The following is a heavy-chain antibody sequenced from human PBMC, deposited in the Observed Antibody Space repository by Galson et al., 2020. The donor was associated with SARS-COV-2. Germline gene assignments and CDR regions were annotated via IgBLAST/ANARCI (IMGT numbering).Heavy chain of an antibody. Sequence: GESLKISCAASGFTFSSYSMNWVRQAPGKGLEWVSYISSSSSTIYYADSVKGRFTISRDNAKNSLYLQMNSLRDEDTAVYYCASLAAAGTAYYYYGMDVWGQGTTVTVSS. CDR3: ASLAAAGTAYYYYGMDV. D-gene: IGHD6-13*01. CDR2: ISSSSSTI. V-gene: IGHV3-48*02. CDR1: GFTFSSYS. J-gene: IGHJ6*02.